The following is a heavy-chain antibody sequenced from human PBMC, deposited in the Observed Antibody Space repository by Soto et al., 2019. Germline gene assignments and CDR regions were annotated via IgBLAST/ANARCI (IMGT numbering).Heavy chain of an antibody. D-gene: IGHD3-3*01. Sequence: SETLSLTCTVSGGSIISGGYYFICIRQHPWNGLELIGYIYYSGSTYYNPSLKSRVTISVDTSKNQFSLKLSSVTAADTAMYYCARQIRHYDSWSNKYYYYGLDVWGQGTTVTVSS. J-gene: IGHJ6*02. CDR3: ARQIRHYDSWSNKYYYYGLDV. CDR2: IYYSGST. CDR1: GGSIISGGYY. V-gene: IGHV4-31*03.